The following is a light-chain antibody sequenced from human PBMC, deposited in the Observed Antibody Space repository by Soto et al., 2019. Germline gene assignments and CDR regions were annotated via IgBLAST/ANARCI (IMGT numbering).Light chain of an antibody. V-gene: IGKV3-15*01. CDR3: QQYNNWPPDRT. CDR2: GAS. CDR1: QSVGSN. J-gene: IGKJ1*01. Sequence: EIVMKQSPATLYVSPGERATLSCRASQSVGSNLAWYQLKPGQAPRLLIYGASTRATGIPARFSGSGSGTDFTLTISSLQSEDFAIYFCQQYNNWPPDRTFGQGTKVEIK.